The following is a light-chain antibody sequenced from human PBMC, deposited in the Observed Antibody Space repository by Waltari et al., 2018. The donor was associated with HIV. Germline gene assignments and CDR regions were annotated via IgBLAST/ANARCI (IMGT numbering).Light chain of an antibody. V-gene: IGKV2-28*01. Sequence: DIVMTQSRLSLPVTTGDPASIACRSSHSRLHSDGYNHLDWYLQKPGHSPQLWILLGANRASGVPDRFSGSGSGTDFTLKINTVEAEDVGVYYCMQALQTPYTFGQGTKLEIK. J-gene: IGKJ2*01. CDR1: HSRLHSDGYNH. CDR3: MQALQTPYT. CDR2: LGA.